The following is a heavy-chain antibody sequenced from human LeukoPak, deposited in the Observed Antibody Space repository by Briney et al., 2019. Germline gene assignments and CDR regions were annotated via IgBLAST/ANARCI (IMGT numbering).Heavy chain of an antibody. D-gene: IGHD1-7*01. Sequence: PGGSLRLSCAASGFTFSSYSMNWVRQAPGKGLEWVSSISSSSSYIYYADSVKGRFTISRDNAKNSLYLQTNSLRAEDTAVYYCARADERTRGAFDIWGQGTMVTVSS. J-gene: IGHJ3*02. CDR1: GFTFSSYS. V-gene: IGHV3-21*01. CDR2: ISSSSSYI. CDR3: ARADERTRGAFDI.